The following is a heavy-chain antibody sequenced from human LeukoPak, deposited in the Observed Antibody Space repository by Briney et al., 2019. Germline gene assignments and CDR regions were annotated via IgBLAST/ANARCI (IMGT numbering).Heavy chain of an antibody. D-gene: IGHD2-21*02. J-gene: IGHJ4*02. CDR2: IIPILGIA. CDR3: ARESSVVVTAGGLVY. CDR1: GGTFSSYT. Sequence: GASVKVSCKASGGTFSSYTISWVRQAPRQGLEWMGRIIPILGIANYAQKFQGRVTITADKSTSTAYMELSSLRSEDTAVYYCARESSVVVTAGGLVYWGQGSLVTVSS. V-gene: IGHV1-69*04.